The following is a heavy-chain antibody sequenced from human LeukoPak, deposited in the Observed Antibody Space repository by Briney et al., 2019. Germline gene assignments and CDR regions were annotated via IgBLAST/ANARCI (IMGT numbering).Heavy chain of an antibody. J-gene: IGHJ6*03. D-gene: IGHD6-19*01. CDR2: INPNSGGT. CDR1: GYTFTGYY. V-gene: IGHV1-2*02. Sequence: ASVKVSCKASGYTFTGYYMHWVRQAPGQGLEWMGWINPNSGGTNYAQKFQGRVTMTRDTSISTAYMELSRLRSDDTAVYYCAKEEQWLVLFMNYYYYMDVWGKGTTVTISS. CDR3: AKEEQWLVLFMNYYYYMDV.